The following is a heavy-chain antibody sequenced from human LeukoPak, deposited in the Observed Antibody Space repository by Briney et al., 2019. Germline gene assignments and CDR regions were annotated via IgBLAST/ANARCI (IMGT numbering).Heavy chain of an antibody. CDR3: ARDRLGGYDWDYFDY. J-gene: IGHJ4*02. Sequence: ASVKVSCKASGYRFTSYGISWVRQAPGQGLEWMGIINPSGGSTSYAQKFQGRVTMTRDTSTSTVYMELSSLRSEDTAVYYCARDRLGGYDWDYFDYWGQGTLVTVSS. CDR2: INPSGGST. V-gene: IGHV1-46*01. CDR1: GYRFTSYG. D-gene: IGHD5-12*01.